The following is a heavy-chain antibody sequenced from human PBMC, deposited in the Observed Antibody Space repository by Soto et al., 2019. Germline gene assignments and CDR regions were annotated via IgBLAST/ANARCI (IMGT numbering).Heavy chain of an antibody. D-gene: IGHD2-2*01. CDR3: ARGYCSSTSCWRFDP. J-gene: IGHJ5*02. Sequence: GESLKISCKGSGYSFTSYWIGWVRQMPGKGLEWMGIIYPGDSGTRYSPSFQGQVTISADKSISTAYLQWSSLKASDTATYYCARGYCSSTSCWRFDPWGQGTLVTVSS. CDR2: IYPGDSGT. CDR1: GYSFTSYW. V-gene: IGHV5-51*01.